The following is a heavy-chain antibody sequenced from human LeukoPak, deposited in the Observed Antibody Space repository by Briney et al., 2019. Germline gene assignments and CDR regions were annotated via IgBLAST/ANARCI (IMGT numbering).Heavy chain of an antibody. Sequence: GGSLRLSCAASGFTFSSYGMHWVRQAPGKGLEWVAVIWYDGSKKDYADSVKGRVTISRDNSNNTLYLQLNGLRAEDTAVYYCAREKAAAGDLDYWGQGTLVTVSS. CDR3: AREKAAAGDLDY. V-gene: IGHV3-33*01. CDR1: GFTFSSYG. D-gene: IGHD6-13*01. J-gene: IGHJ4*02. CDR2: IWYDGSKK.